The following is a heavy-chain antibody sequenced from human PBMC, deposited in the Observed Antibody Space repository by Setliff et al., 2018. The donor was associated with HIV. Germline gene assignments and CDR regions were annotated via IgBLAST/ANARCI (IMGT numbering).Heavy chain of an antibody. V-gene: IGHV3-48*01. CDR2: ISVSSSTI. Sequence: SLRLSCAASGFTFSSYNMNWVRQAPGKGLEWVSYISVSSSTIYYADSVKGRFTISRDNAKNSLYLQMNSLRAEDTAVYYCARGTGDSSGYYYYSQYFQHWGQGTLVTVSS. CDR3: ARGTGDSSGYYYYSQYFQH. CDR1: GFTFSSYN. D-gene: IGHD3-22*01. J-gene: IGHJ1*01.